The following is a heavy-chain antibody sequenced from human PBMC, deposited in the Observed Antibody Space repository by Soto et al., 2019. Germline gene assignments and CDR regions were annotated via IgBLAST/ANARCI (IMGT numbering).Heavy chain of an antibody. CDR3: ARVGPGIVVVVDATTGLGDYSGMDV. D-gene: IGHD2-15*01. CDR1: GFTFSSYW. V-gene: IGHV3-74*01. J-gene: IGHJ6*02. Sequence: EVQLVESGGGLVQPGGSLRLSCAASGFTFSSYWMHWVRHAPGKGLVWVSRIKSDGSSTSYADSVKGRFTISRDNAKNTLYLQMNSLRAEDTAVYYCARVGPGIVVVVDATTGLGDYSGMDVWGQGTTVTVSS. CDR2: IKSDGSST.